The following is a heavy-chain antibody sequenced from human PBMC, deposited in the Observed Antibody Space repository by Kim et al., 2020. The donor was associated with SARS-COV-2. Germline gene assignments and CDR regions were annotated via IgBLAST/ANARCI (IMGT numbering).Heavy chain of an antibody. CDR1: GGSFSGYY. CDR2: INHSGST. CDR3: ARGKRGIAVAYHYYYGMDV. Sequence: SETLSLTCAVYGGSFSGYYWSWIRQPPGKGLEWIGEINHSGSTNYNPSLKSRVTISVDTSKNQFSLKLSSVTAADTAVYYCARGKRGIAVAYHYYYGMDVWGQGTTVTVSS. V-gene: IGHV4-34*01. D-gene: IGHD6-19*01. J-gene: IGHJ6*02.